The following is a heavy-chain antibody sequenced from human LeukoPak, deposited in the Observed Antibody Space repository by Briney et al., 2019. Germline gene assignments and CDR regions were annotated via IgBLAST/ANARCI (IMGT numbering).Heavy chain of an antibody. CDR2: ISSSGSSI. CDR3: ARGDNWNSYYYYYMDV. V-gene: IGHV3-48*04. J-gene: IGHJ6*03. CDR1: GFTFNSYS. Sequence: GSLRLFWAASGFTFNSYSMKWVRQAPGKGLEWVSYISSSGSSIYYADSVKGRFTISRDNAENSLNLQMNSLRAEDTAVYYCARGDNWNSYYYYYMDVWGKGTTVTVFS. D-gene: IGHD1-7*01.